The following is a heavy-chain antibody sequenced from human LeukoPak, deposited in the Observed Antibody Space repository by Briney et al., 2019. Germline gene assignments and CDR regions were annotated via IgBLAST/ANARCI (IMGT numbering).Heavy chain of an antibody. CDR3: ARDREVVTAKAQMGV. J-gene: IGHJ6*04. Sequence: GGSLRLSCAVSGFTVSTNHMSWVRQAPGKGLEWVSVIYNDANTYYTDSVKGRFTISRDNSKNTVFLQMSSLRAEDTAVYYCARDREVVTAKAQMGVWGKGTTVTVSS. CDR2: IYNDANT. CDR1: GFTVSTNH. D-gene: IGHD2-21*02. V-gene: IGHV3-53*01.